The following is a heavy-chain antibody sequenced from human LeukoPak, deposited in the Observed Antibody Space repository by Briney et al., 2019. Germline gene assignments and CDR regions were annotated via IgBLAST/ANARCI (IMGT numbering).Heavy chain of an antibody. CDR3: ARRWGDSSSPFDY. CDR2: TYPGDSDT. V-gene: IGHV5-51*01. J-gene: IGHJ4*02. CDR1: GYSFTNYW. D-gene: IGHD6-13*01. Sequence: GESLKISCKGSGYSFTNYWIGWVRQMPGKGLEWMGITYPGDSDTTYSPSFQGQVTISADKSISTAYLQWSSLKASDTAMYYCARRWGDSSSPFDYWGQGSLVTVSS.